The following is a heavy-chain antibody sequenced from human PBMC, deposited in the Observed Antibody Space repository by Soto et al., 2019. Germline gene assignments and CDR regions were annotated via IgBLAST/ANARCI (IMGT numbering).Heavy chain of an antibody. D-gene: IGHD2-15*01. Sequence: SETLSLTCTVSGGSISSGDYYWSWIRQPPGKGLEWIGYISYTGNAFYNPSLKGRLTISVDTSKNQFSLKLSSVTAADTAVYYCASRVVDVGYFDYWGQGTLVTVSS. CDR1: GGSISSGDYY. V-gene: IGHV4-30-4*01. J-gene: IGHJ4*02. CDR3: ASRVVDVGYFDY. CDR2: ISYTGNA.